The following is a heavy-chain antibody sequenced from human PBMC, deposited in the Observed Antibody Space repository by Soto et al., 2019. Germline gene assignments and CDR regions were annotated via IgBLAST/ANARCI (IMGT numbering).Heavy chain of an antibody. D-gene: IGHD2-15*01. Sequence: RLSCAASGFTFSSYSMNWVRQAPGKGLEWVSYISSSSTIYYADSVKGRFTISRDNAKNSLYLQMNSLRDEDTAVYYCARDVNRGLLRYWGQGTLVTVSS. J-gene: IGHJ4*02. CDR3: ARDVNRGLLRY. CDR2: ISSSSTI. CDR1: GFTFSSYS. V-gene: IGHV3-48*02.